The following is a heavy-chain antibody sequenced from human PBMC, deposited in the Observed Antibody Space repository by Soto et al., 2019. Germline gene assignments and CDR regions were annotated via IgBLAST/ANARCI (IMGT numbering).Heavy chain of an antibody. CDR2: ISYDGSNK. V-gene: IGHV3-30*18. J-gene: IGHJ4*02. D-gene: IGHD2-15*01. CDR3: AKGKVVVVAATDYFDY. CDR1: GFTFSSYG. Sequence: QVQLVESGGGVVQPGRSLRLSCAASGFTFSSYGMHWVRQAPGKGLEWVAVISYDGSNKYYADSVKGRFTISRDNSKNTLYLQMNSLRAEDTAVYYCAKGKVVVVAATDYFDYWGQGTLVTVSS.